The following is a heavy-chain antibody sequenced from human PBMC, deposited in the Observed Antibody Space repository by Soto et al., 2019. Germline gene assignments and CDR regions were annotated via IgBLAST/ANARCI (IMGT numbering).Heavy chain of an antibody. J-gene: IGHJ4*02. CDR2: ISAYNGNT. D-gene: IGHD3-9*01. Sequence: ASVKVSCKASGYTFTSYGISWVRQAPGQGLEWMGWISAYNGNTNYAQKLQGRVTMTTDAPTNTAYMELRSLRSDDTAVYYCARDPPSYDFLTGNYWGQGTLVTVSS. CDR3: ARDPPSYDFLTGNY. CDR1: GYTFTSYG. V-gene: IGHV1-18*01.